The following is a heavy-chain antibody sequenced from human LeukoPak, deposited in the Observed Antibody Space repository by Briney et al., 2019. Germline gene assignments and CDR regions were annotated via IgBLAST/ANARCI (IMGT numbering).Heavy chain of an antibody. CDR1: GFIFSSYS. Sequence: GGSLRLSCAASGFIFSSYSMSWVRQAPGKGLEWLSSIGSTGAYIFYADSVKGRFTISRDNAKNSLYLQMNSLRAEDTAVYYCARDRRELLRSVDYWGQGTLVTVSS. D-gene: IGHD1-26*01. J-gene: IGHJ4*02. CDR2: IGSTGAYI. CDR3: ARDRRELLRSVDY. V-gene: IGHV3-21*01.